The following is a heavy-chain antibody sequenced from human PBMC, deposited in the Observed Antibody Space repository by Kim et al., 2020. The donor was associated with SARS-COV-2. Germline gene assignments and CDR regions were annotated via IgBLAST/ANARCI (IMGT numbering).Heavy chain of an antibody. J-gene: IGHJ5*02. CDR3: ARDFPNAGVDFAEGNWFDP. CDR2: IIPIFGTA. CDR1: GGTFSSYA. Sequence: SVKVSCKASGGTFSSYAISWVRQAPGQGLEWMGGIIPIFGTANYAQKFQGRVTITADESTSTAYMELSSLRSEDTAVYYCARDFPNAGVDFAEGNWFDPWGQGTLVTVSS. V-gene: IGHV1-69*13. D-gene: IGHD3-3*01.